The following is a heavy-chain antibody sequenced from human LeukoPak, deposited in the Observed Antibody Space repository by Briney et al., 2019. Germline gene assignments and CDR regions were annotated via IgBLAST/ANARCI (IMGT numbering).Heavy chain of an antibody. CDR2: ISDSGGRT. CDR3: ARFVVVTAGDY. Sequence: PGGSLRLSCAVSGITLSNYGMSWVRQGPGKGLEWVAGISDSGGRTNYADSVKGRFTISGDNPKNTLYLQMNSLRAEDTAVYYCARFVVVTAGDYWGQGTLVTVSS. D-gene: IGHD2-21*02. V-gene: IGHV3-23*01. CDR1: GITLSNYG. J-gene: IGHJ4*01.